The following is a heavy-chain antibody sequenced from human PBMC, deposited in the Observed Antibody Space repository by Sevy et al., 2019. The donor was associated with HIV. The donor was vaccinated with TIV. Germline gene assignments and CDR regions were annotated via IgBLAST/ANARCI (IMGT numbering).Heavy chain of an antibody. CDR3: ASDLPPSATTVPHFDY. CDR1: GFTFSSYE. CDR2: ISNSGSTI. D-gene: IGHD4-17*01. V-gene: IGHV3-48*03. J-gene: IGHJ4*02. Sequence: GGSLRLSCTASGFTFSSYEMNWVRQAPGKGLEWVSYISNSGSTIHYSDSVKGRFTISRDNAKNSRYLQMNSLRAEDTAVYYCASDLPPSATTVPHFDYWGRGTLVTVSS.